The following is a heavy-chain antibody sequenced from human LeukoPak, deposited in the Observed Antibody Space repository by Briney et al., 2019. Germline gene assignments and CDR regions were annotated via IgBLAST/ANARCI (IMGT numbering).Heavy chain of an antibody. D-gene: IGHD3-22*01. CDR2: IRYDGSNE. V-gene: IGHV3-30*02. J-gene: IGHJ4*02. CDR3: ARPMNEYDSSGFFHY. CDR1: GFTFSSYG. Sequence: GGSLRLSCAASGFTFSSYGMSWVRHTPGKGLEWVAFIRYDGSNEYYADSVKGRFTISRDNSKNTLHLQMNSLRVEDTAVYYCARPMNEYDSSGFFHYWGQGTLVTVSS.